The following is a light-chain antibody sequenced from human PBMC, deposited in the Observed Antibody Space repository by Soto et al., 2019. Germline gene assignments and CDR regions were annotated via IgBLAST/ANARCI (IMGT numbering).Light chain of an antibody. V-gene: IGLV2-23*01. CDR1: SSDVGGHIL. J-gene: IGLJ2*01. Sequence: QSALTQPASVSGSPGQSITISCTGTSSDVGGHILVYWYQQHPGKAPKLMIYEGSKRPSGVSNRFSGSKSGNTASLTISGLQAEDEAHYYCCSYVGSDTYVIFGGGTKLTVL. CDR2: EGS. CDR3: CSYVGSDTYVI.